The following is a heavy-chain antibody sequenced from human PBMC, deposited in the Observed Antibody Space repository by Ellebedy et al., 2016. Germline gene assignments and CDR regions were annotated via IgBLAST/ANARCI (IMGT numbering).Heavy chain of an antibody. J-gene: IGHJ4*02. CDR3: VKNMKPGSAYYYD. D-gene: IGHD3-22*01. Sequence: GGSLRLSCAASGFTVSSNYMSWVRQAPGKGLELVSIIYSGGTTYSADSVKGRFTTSRDNSKNTLYLQMNSLRAEDTAVYYCVKNMKPGSAYYYDWGQGALVTVSS. CDR2: IYSGGTT. CDR1: GFTVSSNY. V-gene: IGHV3-53*01.